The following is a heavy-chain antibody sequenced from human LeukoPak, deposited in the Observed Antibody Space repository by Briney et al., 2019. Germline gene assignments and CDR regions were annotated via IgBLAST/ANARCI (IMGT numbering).Heavy chain of an antibody. V-gene: IGHV4-34*01. Sequence: SETLSLTCAVYGGSFSGYYWSWIRQPPGKGLEWIGEINHSGSTNYNPSLKSRVTISVDTSKNQFSLKLSSVTAADTAVYYCARVGGSSSWYRGSHWFDPWGQGTLSPSPQ. J-gene: IGHJ5*02. CDR2: INHSGST. CDR1: GGSFSGYY. D-gene: IGHD6-13*01. CDR3: ARVGGSSSWYRGSHWFDP.